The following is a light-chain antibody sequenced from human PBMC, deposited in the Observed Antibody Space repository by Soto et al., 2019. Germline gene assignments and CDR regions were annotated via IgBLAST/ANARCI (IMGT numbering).Light chain of an antibody. Sequence: DIQMTQSPSTQTASVGDRVTITCRASQSISDWLAWYQQKPGKPPNLLIYRASFLESGVPSRFSGSGSGTEFTLSINSLHPDDFATYYCQQYQSYSGTFGQGTKVEIK. CDR1: QSISDW. CDR3: QQYQSYSGT. J-gene: IGKJ1*01. V-gene: IGKV1-5*03. CDR2: RAS.